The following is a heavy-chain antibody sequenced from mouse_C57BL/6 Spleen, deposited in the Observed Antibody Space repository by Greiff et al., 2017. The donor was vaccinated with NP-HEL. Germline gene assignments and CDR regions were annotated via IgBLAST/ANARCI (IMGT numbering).Heavy chain of an antibody. V-gene: IGHV1-52*01. CDR3: ANSNSYAMDY. Sequence: VQLQQPGAELVRPGSSVKLSCKASGYTFTSYWMHWVKQRPIQGLEWIGNIDPSDSETHYNQKFKDKATLTVDKSSSTAYMQRSSLTSDDSAVYYCANSNSYAMDYWGQGTSVTVSS. D-gene: IGHD2-5*01. CDR2: IDPSDSET. J-gene: IGHJ4*01. CDR1: GYTFTSYW.